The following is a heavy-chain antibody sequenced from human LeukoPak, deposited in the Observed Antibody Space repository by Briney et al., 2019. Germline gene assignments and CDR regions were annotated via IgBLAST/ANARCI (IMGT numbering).Heavy chain of an antibody. CDR3: ARGNTQDFDY. D-gene: IGHD4-11*01. J-gene: IGHJ4*02. CDR1: GASISSSSSY. V-gene: IGHV4-39*07. CDR2: IYSRGNT. Sequence: SETLSLTCTVSGASISSSSSYWGWIRQPPGKGLEWLGNIYSRGNTCYKPSLRSRVTISIDTSKNQFSLRLTSVTAADTAVYYCARGNTQDFDYWGQGTLVTVSS.